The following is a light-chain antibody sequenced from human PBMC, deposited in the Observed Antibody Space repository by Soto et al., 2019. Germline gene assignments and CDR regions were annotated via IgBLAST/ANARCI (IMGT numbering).Light chain of an antibody. CDR2: DVS. CDR1: SSDVGGYNY. CDR3: SSYTSSSTLSTYV. J-gene: IGLJ1*01. Sequence: QSALTQPASVSGSPGQSITISCTGTSSDVGGYNYVSWYQHHPGKAPKLMIYDVSNRPSGVSNRFSGSKSSNTASLIISGLQAEDEADYYCSSYTSSSTLSTYVCGTGTKVTVL. V-gene: IGLV2-14*03.